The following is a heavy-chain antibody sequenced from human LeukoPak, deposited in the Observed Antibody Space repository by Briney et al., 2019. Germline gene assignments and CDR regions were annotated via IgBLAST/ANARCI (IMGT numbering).Heavy chain of an antibody. Sequence: KPGGSLRLSCVASGFTFSDYYMSWIRQSPEKGLERVSYIDPSGDTIYYADSVNGRFTISRENVKNSLYLQMNRLRAEDTAVYYCARNGDPRTTNEICFDYWGQGTLVTVSS. J-gene: IGHJ4*02. D-gene: IGHD4-17*01. CDR1: GFTFSDYY. CDR3: ARNGDPRTTNEICFDY. CDR2: IDPSGDTI. V-gene: IGHV3-11*04.